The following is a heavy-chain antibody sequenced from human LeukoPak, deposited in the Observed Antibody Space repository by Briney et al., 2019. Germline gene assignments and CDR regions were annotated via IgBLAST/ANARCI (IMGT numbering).Heavy chain of an antibody. CDR1: GYTFIAYY. CDR3: AKGLSTGCFDP. CDR2: INANSGDT. V-gene: IGHV1-2*02. Sequence: ASVKVSCKASGYTFIAYYIHWVRQAPGQGLEWMGWINANSGDTNYAQKFQGRVTMTRDTSISTACLDLSRLKSDDTAVYFCAKGLSTGCFDPWGQGTLVTVSS. J-gene: IGHJ5*02. D-gene: IGHD2/OR15-2a*01.